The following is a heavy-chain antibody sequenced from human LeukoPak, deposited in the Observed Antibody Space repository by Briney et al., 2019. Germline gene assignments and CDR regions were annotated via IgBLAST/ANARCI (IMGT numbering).Heavy chain of an antibody. CDR1: GFIFRNYG. CDR2: ISWNSGSI. CDR3: AKAGSRDSSSWYDWFDP. D-gene: IGHD6-13*01. Sequence: GGSLRLSCAASGFIFRNYGMTWVRQAPGKGLEWVSGISWNSGSIGYADSVKGRFTISRDNAKNSLYLQMNSLRAEDMALYYCAKAGSRDSSSWYDWFDPWGQGTLVTVSS. V-gene: IGHV3-9*03. J-gene: IGHJ5*02.